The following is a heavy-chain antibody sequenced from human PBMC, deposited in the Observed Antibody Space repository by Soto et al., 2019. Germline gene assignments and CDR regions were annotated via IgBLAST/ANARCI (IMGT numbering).Heavy chain of an antibody. Sequence: QVQLLQSGGEVRKPGASVKVSCKASGYTFSKYGISWVRQARGQGLEWMAWIDPSNGNTNYAQKFRRRVTLTTDTSTTTAYMDLRSVKSDDTAVYFCARGVPESNAYYYYMDVWGKGTTVTVSS. V-gene: IGHV1-18*01. CDR3: ARGVPESNAYYYYMDV. CDR1: GYTFSKYG. CDR2: IDPSNGNT. J-gene: IGHJ6*03.